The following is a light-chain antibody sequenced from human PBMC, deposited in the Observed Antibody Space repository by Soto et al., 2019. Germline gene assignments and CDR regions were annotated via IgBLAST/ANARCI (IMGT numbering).Light chain of an antibody. J-gene: IGLJ1*01. V-gene: IGLV1-47*02. CDR1: SANIGNNY. Sequence: QSALTQPPSASGTPGQRVTISCSGRSANIGNNYVCWYQQLPGTAPQLLIYSNNQRPSGVPDRCSGSKPGTSASLAISGLRSEDEADYYCVSWDDSLSGLVFGTGTKLTVL. CDR3: VSWDDSLSGLV. CDR2: SNN.